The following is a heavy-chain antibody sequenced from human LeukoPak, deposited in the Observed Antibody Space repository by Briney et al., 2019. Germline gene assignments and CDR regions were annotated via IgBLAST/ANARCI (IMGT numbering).Heavy chain of an antibody. Sequence: GASVKVSCKASGYTFTSYGISWVRQAPGQGLEWMGWISAYNGNTNYPQKLQGRVTMTTDTSTSTAYMELRSLRSDDTAVYYCARVPAYYDFWSGYYRTRDYYYYYMDVWGKGTTVTVSS. CDR2: ISAYNGNT. J-gene: IGHJ6*03. V-gene: IGHV1-18*01. CDR1: GYTFTSYG. D-gene: IGHD3-3*01. CDR3: ARVPAYYDFWSGYYRTRDYYYYYMDV.